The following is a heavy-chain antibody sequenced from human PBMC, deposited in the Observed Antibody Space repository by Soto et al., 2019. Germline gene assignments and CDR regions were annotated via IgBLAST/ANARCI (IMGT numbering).Heavy chain of an antibody. J-gene: IGHJ5*01. D-gene: IGHD2-21*01. CDR1: GDSMTSGDYS. CDR3: GRVVEGATRHTDLDS. CDR2: IYRTGNT. V-gene: IGHV4-30-2*01. Sequence: SETLSLTCTVSGDSMTSGDYSWSWIRQPPGKGLEWLGYIYRTGNTHYSPSLKSRVTISVDTANNQVSLRMRSLTAADTAVYYCGRVVEGATRHTDLDSWGQGTLVTVSS.